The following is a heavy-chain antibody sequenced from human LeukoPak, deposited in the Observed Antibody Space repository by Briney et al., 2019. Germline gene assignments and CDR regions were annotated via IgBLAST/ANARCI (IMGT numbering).Heavy chain of an antibody. D-gene: IGHD3-10*01. V-gene: IGHV3-23*01. CDR3: AKDSNGPYYYGSGNAFDI. J-gene: IGHJ3*02. CDR1: GFNFNNAW. CDR2: ISGSGGST. Sequence: GESLRLSCTTSGFNFNNAWMNWVRQAPGKGLEWVSAISGSGGSTYYADSVKGRFTISRDNSKNTLYLQMNSLRAEDTAVYYCAKDSNGPYYYGSGNAFDIWGQGTMVTVSS.